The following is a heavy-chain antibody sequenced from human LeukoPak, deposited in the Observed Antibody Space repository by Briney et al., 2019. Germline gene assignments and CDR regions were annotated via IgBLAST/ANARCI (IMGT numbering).Heavy chain of an antibody. Sequence: GGSLRLSCAASGFTFSSYSMNWVRQAPGKGLEWVSSISSSSSYIYYADSMKGRFTISRDNAKNSMYLQMYSLRAEDTAVYYCARGPKYISATGPYYFDYWGQGTPVTVSS. CDR2: ISSSSSYI. D-gene: IGHD6-13*01. J-gene: IGHJ4*02. CDR1: GFTFSSYS. CDR3: ARGPKYISATGPYYFDY. V-gene: IGHV3-21*01.